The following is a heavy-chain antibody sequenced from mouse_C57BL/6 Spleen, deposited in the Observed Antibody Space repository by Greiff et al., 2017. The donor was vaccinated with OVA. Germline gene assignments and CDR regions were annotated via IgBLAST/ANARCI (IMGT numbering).Heavy chain of an antibody. CDR2: IDPETGGT. Sequence: QVQLQQSGAELVRPGASVTLSCKASGYTFTDYEMHWVKQTPVHGLEWIGAIDPETGGTAYNQKFKGKAILTAAKSSSTAYMELRSLTSEDSAVYYCTSWDGSYAMDYWGQGTSVTVSS. CDR3: TSWDGSYAMDY. V-gene: IGHV1-15*01. D-gene: IGHD2-3*01. J-gene: IGHJ4*01. CDR1: GYTFTDYE.